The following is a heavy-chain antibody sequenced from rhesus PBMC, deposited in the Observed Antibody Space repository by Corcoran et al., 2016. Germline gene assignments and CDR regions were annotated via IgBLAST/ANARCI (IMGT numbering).Heavy chain of an antibody. CDR3: AIEISGYPIDY. Sequence: QVQLQESGPGLVKPSETLSLTCTVSGASISSYWLSWLRQPPGKGLKWIGEISGNSVRTNYTHALKSRFTISKDTSKNQFSLKLSSVTAADTAVYYCAIEISGYPIDYWGQGVLVTVSS. J-gene: IGHJ4*01. CDR1: GASISSYW. CDR2: ISGNSVRT. D-gene: IGHD6-31*01. V-gene: IGHV4-80*01.